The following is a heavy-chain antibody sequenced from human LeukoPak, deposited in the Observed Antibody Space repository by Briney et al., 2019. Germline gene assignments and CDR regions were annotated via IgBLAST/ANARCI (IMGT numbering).Heavy chain of an antibody. Sequence: GGSLRLSCAASGFTFSSYWMSWDRQAPGKGLEWVANIKQDGSEKYYVDSVKGRFTISRDNAKNSLYLQMNSLRAEDTAVYYCARDHRVVATYYDILTGYYHDNWGQGTLVTVSS. CDR3: ARDHRVVATYYDILTGYYHDN. V-gene: IGHV3-7*01. J-gene: IGHJ4*02. CDR1: GFTFSSYW. D-gene: IGHD3-9*01. CDR2: IKQDGSEK.